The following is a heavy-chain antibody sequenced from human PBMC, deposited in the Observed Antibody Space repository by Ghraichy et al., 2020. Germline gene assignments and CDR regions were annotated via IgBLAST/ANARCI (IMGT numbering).Heavy chain of an antibody. V-gene: IGHV4-4*02. Sequence: SETLSLTCAVSGGSVTRNNWWSWVRQTPEKGLEWIGEIHETGRSTYNPSLRIRVIMSVDKSKNQFSLQLTSVTAADTAIYYCTSNYYYCLDNWGQGTLVTVSS. CDR3: TSNYYYCLDN. D-gene: IGHD3-16*01. CDR1: GGSVTRNNW. J-gene: IGHJ4*02. CDR2: IHETGRS.